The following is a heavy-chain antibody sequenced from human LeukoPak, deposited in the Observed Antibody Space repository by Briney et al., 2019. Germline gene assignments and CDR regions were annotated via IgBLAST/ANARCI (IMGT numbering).Heavy chain of an antibody. J-gene: IGHJ3*02. V-gene: IGHV1-18*01. D-gene: IGHD1-26*01. CDR1: GYTFTSYG. Sequence: ASVKVSCKATGYTFTSYGISWVRQAPGQGLEWMGWISAYNGNTNYAQKLQGRVTMTTDTSTSTAYMELRSLRSDDTAVYYCARGGYSGSHVNAFDIWDQGTMVTVSS. CDR3: ARGGYSGSHVNAFDI. CDR2: ISAYNGNT.